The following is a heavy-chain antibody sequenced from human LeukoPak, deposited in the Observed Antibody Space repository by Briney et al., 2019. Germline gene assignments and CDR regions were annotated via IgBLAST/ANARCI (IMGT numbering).Heavy chain of an antibody. Sequence: PSETLSLTCTVSGGSISSSSYYWGWIRQPPGKGLEWIGSIYYSGNTYYNPSLKSRVTISVDTSKSQFSLKLSSVTAADTAVYYCARYGAVAGSDYWGQGTLVTVSS. CDR1: GGSISSSSYY. D-gene: IGHD6-19*01. CDR3: ARYGAVAGSDY. V-gene: IGHV4-39*01. CDR2: IYYSGNT. J-gene: IGHJ4*02.